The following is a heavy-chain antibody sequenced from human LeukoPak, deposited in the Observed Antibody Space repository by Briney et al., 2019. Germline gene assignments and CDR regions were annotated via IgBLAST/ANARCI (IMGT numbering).Heavy chain of an antibody. CDR2: IGFEGGDK. V-gene: IGHV3-30*02. D-gene: IGHD4-23*01. Sequence: QTGGSLRLSCAASGFTFNNFGMHWVRQAPGKGVEFVSFIGFEGGDKYYADSVKGRFTISKDYSKATLYLQMNSLRPEDTAIYYCAKDLHGGYSSDYWGQGTLVTVSS. J-gene: IGHJ4*02. CDR1: GFTFNNFG. CDR3: AKDLHGGYSSDY.